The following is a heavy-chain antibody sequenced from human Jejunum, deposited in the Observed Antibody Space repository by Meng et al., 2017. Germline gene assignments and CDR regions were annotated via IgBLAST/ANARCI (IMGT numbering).Heavy chain of an antibody. CDR2: IRGKAYSGTT. Sequence: GESLKISCRASGFNFGGYAMSWFRQAPGTGLEWLGFIRGKAYSGTTEYAASVYGRFTISRDDSKSFAYLEMNSLKIEDTAVYYCARGRVSWETLPYDFDYWGQGTLVTVSS. J-gene: IGHJ4*02. CDR1: GFNFGGYA. CDR3: ARGRVSWETLPYDFDY. V-gene: IGHV3-49*03. D-gene: IGHD1-26*01.